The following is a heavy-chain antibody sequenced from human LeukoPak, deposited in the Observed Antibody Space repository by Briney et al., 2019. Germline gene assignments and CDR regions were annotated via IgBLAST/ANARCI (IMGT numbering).Heavy chain of an antibody. D-gene: IGHD4-17*01. CDR2: INHSGST. Sequence: SSETLSLTCAVYGGSFSGYYWSWIRQPPGKGLEWIGEINHSGSTNYNPSLKSRVTISADTSKNQFSLKLSSVTAADTAVYYCARVPPSYGDYGMDVWGQGTTVTVSS. CDR1: GGSFSGYY. CDR3: ARVPPSYGDYGMDV. J-gene: IGHJ6*02. V-gene: IGHV4-34*01.